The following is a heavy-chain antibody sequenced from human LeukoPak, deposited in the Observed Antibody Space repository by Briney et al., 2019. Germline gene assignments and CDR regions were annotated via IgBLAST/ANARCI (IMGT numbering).Heavy chain of an antibody. J-gene: IGHJ4*02. Sequence: GESLKISCKGSGYSFTSYWISWVRQMPGKGLEWLARIDPSDSYTNYSPSFQGHVTITADKSISTAYLQWSSQKASDTAMYYCARRPTYYYDSSAPKGYFDYWGQGTLVTVSS. V-gene: IGHV5-10-1*01. CDR1: GYSFTSYW. CDR3: ARRPTYYYDSSAPKGYFDY. CDR2: IDPSDSYT. D-gene: IGHD3-22*01.